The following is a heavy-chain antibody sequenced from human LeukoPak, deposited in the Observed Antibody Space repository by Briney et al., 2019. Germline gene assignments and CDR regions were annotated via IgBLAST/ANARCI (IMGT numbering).Heavy chain of an antibody. CDR2: IYYSGST. CDR1: GGSISSGGYY. V-gene: IGHV4-31*03. J-gene: IGHJ4*02. Sequence: SETLSLTCTVSGGSISSGGYYSSWIRQHPGKGLEWIGYIYYSGSTYYNPSLKSRVTISVDTSKNQFSLKLSSVTAADTAVYYCARTPYYYDSSGYFDYWGQGTLVTVSS. CDR3: ARTPYYYDSSGYFDY. D-gene: IGHD3-22*01.